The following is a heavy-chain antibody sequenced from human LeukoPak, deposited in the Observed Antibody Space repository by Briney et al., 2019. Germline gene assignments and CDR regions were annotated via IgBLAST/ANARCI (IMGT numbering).Heavy chain of an antibody. CDR1: GYTFTSYG. Sequence: GASVKVSCKASGYTFTSYGISWVRQAPGQGLEWMGWISAYNGNTNYAQKLQGRVTMTTDTSTSTAYMELRSLRSDDTAVYYCARDYSSSSWYRVYYDSSGYLDYWGQGTLVTVSS. D-gene: IGHD3-22*01. J-gene: IGHJ4*02. V-gene: IGHV1-18*01. CDR2: ISAYNGNT. CDR3: ARDYSSSSWYRVYYDSSGYLDY.